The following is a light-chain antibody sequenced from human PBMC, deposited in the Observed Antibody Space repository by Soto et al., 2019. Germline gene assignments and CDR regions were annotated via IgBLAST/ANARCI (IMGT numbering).Light chain of an antibody. J-gene: IGKJ3*01. CDR2: AAS. V-gene: IGKV1-39*01. CDR3: QQSETTLFT. CDR1: QSISNY. Sequence: DIQMTQSPSSLSASVGDRVTITCRASQSISNYLNWYQQKPGKAPKLLIYAASSLQSGVPSRFSGSGSGTDFTLTISSLQPEDFATYSCQQSETTLFTFGPGTNVDIK.